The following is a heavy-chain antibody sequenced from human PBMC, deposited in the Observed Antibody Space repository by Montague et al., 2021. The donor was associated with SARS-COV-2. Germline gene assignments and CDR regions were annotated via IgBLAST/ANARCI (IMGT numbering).Heavy chain of an antibody. CDR2: IYTSGTT. J-gene: IGHJ4*02. CDR1: GGSISSPGYY. CDR3: ARFTAVTSSLDF. V-gene: IGHV4-61*02. Sequence: TLSLTCTVSGGSISSPGYYWSWIWQPAGKGLEWIGRIYTSGTTNYNPSLKSRVTISVDTSKNQFSLKLTSVTAADAAVYYCARFTAVTSSLDFWGQGTLVPVSS. D-gene: IGHD4-17*01.